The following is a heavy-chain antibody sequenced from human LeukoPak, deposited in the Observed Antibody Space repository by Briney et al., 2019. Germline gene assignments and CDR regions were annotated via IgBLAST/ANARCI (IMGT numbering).Heavy chain of an antibody. J-gene: IGHJ6*02. CDR2: TYYRSKWYN. V-gene: IGHV6-1*01. CDR1: GDSLSSNSAA. CDR3: ARDRADYYGSGSYPYYGMDV. D-gene: IGHD3-10*01. Sequence: SQSLSLTRAISGDSLSSNSAAWNWIRQSPSRGLEWLGRTYYRSKWYNADAVSVKIRIPSNPDISKNQFSLQLNSVPPEDTAVYYCARDRADYYGSGSYPYYGMDVWGQGTTVTVSS.